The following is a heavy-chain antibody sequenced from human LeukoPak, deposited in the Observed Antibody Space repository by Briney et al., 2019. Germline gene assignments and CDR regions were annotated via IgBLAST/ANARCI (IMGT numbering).Heavy chain of an antibody. CDR2: VYYSGST. V-gene: IGHV4-34*01. CDR3: ARNLAGHFGGFYFDD. J-gene: IGHJ4*02. CDR1: GGSFSGYY. D-gene: IGHD2-21*01. Sequence: SSETLSLTCAVYGGSFSGYYWGWIRQPPGKGLEWIGTVYYSGSTYYNPSLKSRVTISVDTSKNQFSLKLSSVTAADTAVYYCARNLAGHFGGFYFDDWGQGTLVTVSS.